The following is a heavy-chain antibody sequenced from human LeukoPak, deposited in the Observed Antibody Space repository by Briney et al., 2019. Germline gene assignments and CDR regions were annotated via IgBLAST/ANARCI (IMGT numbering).Heavy chain of an antibody. Sequence: ASVKVSCKASGYTFTSYAMNWVRQAPGQGLERMGWINTNTGNPTYAQGFTGRFVFSLDTSVSTAYLQISSLKAEDTAVYYCARWENYYDSSGYYSSFDYWGQGTLVTVSS. J-gene: IGHJ4*02. CDR2: INTNTGNP. CDR1: GYTFTSYA. V-gene: IGHV7-4-1*02. CDR3: ARWENYYDSSGYYSSFDY. D-gene: IGHD3-22*01.